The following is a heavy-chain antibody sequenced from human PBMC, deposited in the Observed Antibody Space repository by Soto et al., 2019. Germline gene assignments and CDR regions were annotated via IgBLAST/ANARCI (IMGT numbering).Heavy chain of an antibody. CDR3: ARDGEHYYDSSGYYYYYGIDV. V-gene: IGHV1-18*01. CDR1: GYTFTSYG. Sequence: WASVKVSCQASGYTFTSYGISWVRQAPGQGREGMGWISAYNGNTNYAQKLQGRVTMTTDTSTSTAYMELRSLRSDDTAVYYCARDGEHYYDSSGYYYYYGIDVWGQGTTVTVSS. CDR2: ISAYNGNT. D-gene: IGHD3-22*01. J-gene: IGHJ6*02.